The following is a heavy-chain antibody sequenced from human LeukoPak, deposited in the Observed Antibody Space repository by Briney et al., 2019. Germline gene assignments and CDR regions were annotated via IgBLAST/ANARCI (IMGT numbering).Heavy chain of an antibody. CDR2: IIPILGIA. J-gene: IGHJ4*02. V-gene: IGHV1-69*04. CDR1: GGTFSSYA. Sequence: SVKVSCEASGGTFSSYAISWVRQAPGQGLEWMGRIIPILGIANYAQKFQGRVTITADKSTSTAYMELSSLRSEDTAVYYCARVAGSGSYPLDYWGQGTLVTVSS. D-gene: IGHD3-10*01. CDR3: ARVAGSGSYPLDY.